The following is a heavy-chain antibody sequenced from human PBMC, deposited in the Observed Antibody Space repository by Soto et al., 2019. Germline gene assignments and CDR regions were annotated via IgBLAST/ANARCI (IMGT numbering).Heavy chain of an antibody. D-gene: IGHD2-15*01. CDR3: AKDFMCVHCSGGSCYDY. V-gene: IGHV3-23*01. CDR2: ISGSGGST. Sequence: GSLRLSCAASGFTFSSYAMSWVRQAPGKGLEWVSAISGSGGSTYYADSVKGRFTISRDNSKNTLYLQMNSLRAEDTAVYYCAKDFMCVHCSGGSCYDYWGQGALVTVSS. J-gene: IGHJ4*02. CDR1: GFTFSSYA.